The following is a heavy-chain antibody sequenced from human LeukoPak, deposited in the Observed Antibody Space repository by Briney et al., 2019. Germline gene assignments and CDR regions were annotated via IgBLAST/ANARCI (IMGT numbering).Heavy chain of an antibody. D-gene: IGHD3-22*01. V-gene: IGHV4-59*01. Sequence: SETLSLTCTVSGGSINNYYWSWIRQSPGKGLEWIGYIYYSGITNYNPSLKSRVTISVDTSKNQFSLKLSSVTAADTAVYYCASWVYDSSGYYFDYWGQGTLVTVSS. CDR3: ASWVYDSSGYYFDY. CDR1: GGSINNYY. CDR2: IYYSGIT. J-gene: IGHJ4*02.